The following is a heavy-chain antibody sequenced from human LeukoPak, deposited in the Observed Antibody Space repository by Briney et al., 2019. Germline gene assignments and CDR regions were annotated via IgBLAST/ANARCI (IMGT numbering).Heavy chain of an antibody. CDR1: GFTFSDYY. D-gene: IGHD4-11*01. CDR2: ISSSGSTI. V-gene: IGHV3-11*01. Sequence: GGSLRLSCAASGFTFSDYYMSWIRQAPGKGLGWVSYISSSGSTIYYADSVKGRFTISRDNAKNSLYLQMNSLRAEDTAVYYCAREGYSNYGQNYYYYYMDVWGKGTTVTVSS. J-gene: IGHJ6*03. CDR3: AREGYSNYGQNYYYYYMDV.